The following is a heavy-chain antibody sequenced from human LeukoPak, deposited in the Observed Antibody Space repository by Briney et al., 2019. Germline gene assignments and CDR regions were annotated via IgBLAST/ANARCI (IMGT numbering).Heavy chain of an antibody. Sequence: GGSLRLSCAASGFTISSYWMSWVRQAPGKGLEWVANIKQDGSEKYYVDSVKGRFTISRDNAKNSLYLQMNSLRAEDTAVYYCARDHLLRSHDYWGQGTLVTVSS. CDR2: IKQDGSEK. CDR1: GFTISSYW. J-gene: IGHJ4*02. D-gene: IGHD1-26*01. CDR3: ARDHLLRSHDY. V-gene: IGHV3-7*01.